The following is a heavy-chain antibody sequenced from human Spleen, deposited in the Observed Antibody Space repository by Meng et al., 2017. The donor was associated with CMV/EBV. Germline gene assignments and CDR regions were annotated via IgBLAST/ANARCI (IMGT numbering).Heavy chain of an antibody. D-gene: IGHD1-7*01. CDR1: GLTFSSYA. CDR2: ISYDGNNK. J-gene: IGHJ4*02. V-gene: IGHV3-30*04. Sequence: GGSLRLSCEASGLTFSSYAVHWVRQAPGKGLEWVEVISYDGNNKYYADSVKGRFTISRNISKSTLYLQMNTLRVEDTAVYYCARGNGWNYAVEVYWGQGTLVTVSS. CDR3: ARGNGWNYAVEVY.